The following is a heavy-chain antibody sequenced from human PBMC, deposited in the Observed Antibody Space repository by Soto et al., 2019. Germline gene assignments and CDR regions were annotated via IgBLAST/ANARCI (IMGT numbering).Heavy chain of an antibody. V-gene: IGHV3-23*01. D-gene: IGHD2-21*02. J-gene: IGHJ4*02. CDR1: GFSFTNFA. CDR2: IGASGDIT. Sequence: GGSLRLSCAAPGFSFTNFAMSWVRQSPGKGLEWVAGIGASGDITWYADSVKGRLSISRDNSKNTLYLQLNSLRFEDTAVYYCAKDDFTDRGDDYFDYWGPGTLVTVSS. CDR3: AKDDFTDRGDDYFDY.